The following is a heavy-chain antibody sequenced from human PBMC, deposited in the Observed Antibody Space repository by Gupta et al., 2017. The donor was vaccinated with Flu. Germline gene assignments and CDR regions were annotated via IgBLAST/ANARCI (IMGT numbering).Heavy chain of an antibody. CDR1: GGSISSGSYY. CDR3: ARVSIAVALYGMDV. D-gene: IGHD6-19*01. J-gene: IGHJ6*02. Sequence: QVQLQESGPGLVKPSQTLSLTCTVSGGSISSGSYYWSWIRQPAGKGLEWIGRIYTSGSTNYNPSLKSRVTISVDTSKNQFSLKLSSVTAADTAVYYCARVSIAVALYGMDVWGQGTTVTVSS. CDR2: IYTSGST. V-gene: IGHV4-61*02.